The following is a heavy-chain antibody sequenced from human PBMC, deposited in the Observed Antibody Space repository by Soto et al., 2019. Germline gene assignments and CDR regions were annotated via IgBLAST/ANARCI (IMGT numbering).Heavy chain of an antibody. CDR2: MNHDGSEI. J-gene: IGHJ4*02. V-gene: IGHV3-7*01. Sequence: EVQLVESGGGLVQPGGSLRLSCAASGFTFSSYWMSWVRQAPGKGLEWVANMNHDGSEIYYVDSVKGRFTISRDNAQNSVYLQMTSLRAEDTAIYYCARQYTYGRVWGQGTLVTVSS. CDR1: GFTFSSYW. D-gene: IGHD5-18*01. CDR3: ARQYTYGRV.